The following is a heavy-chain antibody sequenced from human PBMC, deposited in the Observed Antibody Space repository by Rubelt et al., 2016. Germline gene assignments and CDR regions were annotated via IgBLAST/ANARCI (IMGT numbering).Heavy chain of an antibody. CDR3: ARDPRSGWYGYYFDY. V-gene: IGHV4-39*07. CDR1: GYSISSNGYF. D-gene: IGHD6-19*01. Sequence: QLQLQESGPGLVKPSETLSLTCTVSGYSISSNGYFWGWIRQPPGKGLEWIGRINYSGSTYYNPSLKSRVTISVDTSKNQFSLKLSSVTAADTAVYYCARDPRSGWYGYYFDYWGQGTLLTVSS. CDR2: INYSGST. J-gene: IGHJ4*02.